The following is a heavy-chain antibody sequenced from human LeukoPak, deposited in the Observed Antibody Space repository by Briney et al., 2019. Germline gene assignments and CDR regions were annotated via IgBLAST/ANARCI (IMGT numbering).Heavy chain of an antibody. D-gene: IGHD3-22*01. Sequence: SETLSLTCTVSGGSISSGGYYWSWIRQPPGKGLEWIGYIYHSGSTYYNPSLKSRVTISVDRSKNQFSLKLSSVTAADTAVYYCARWYYYDSSGYVFDYWGQGTLVTVSS. V-gene: IGHV4-30-2*01. CDR3: ARWYYYDSSGYVFDY. CDR2: IYHSGST. J-gene: IGHJ4*02. CDR1: GGSISSGGYY.